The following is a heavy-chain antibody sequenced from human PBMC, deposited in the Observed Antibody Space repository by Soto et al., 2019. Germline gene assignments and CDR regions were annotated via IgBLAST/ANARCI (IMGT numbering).Heavy chain of an antibody. D-gene: IGHD6-13*01. Sequence: QVQLVHSGAEVKMPGSSVKVSCKASGGNFRSQSIRISWVRQATGQGLECMGRIIPVLGVANYAQKFQGRVTITAAKSTRTVHVEMRSLRSEDTATYYCARALDVAATGTVETNYYYGMDVWGQGTTVTVSS. CDR2: IIPVLGVA. CDR3: ARALDVAATGTVETNYYYGMDV. V-gene: IGHV1-69*02. J-gene: IGHJ6*02. CDR1: GGNFRSQS.